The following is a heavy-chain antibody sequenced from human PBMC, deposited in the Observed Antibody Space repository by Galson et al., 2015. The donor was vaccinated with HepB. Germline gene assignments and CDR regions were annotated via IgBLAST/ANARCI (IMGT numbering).Heavy chain of an antibody. CDR3: ATGAAAGTFSHYYYGMDV. CDR1: GGSFSGYY. V-gene: IGHV4-34*01. Sequence: ETLSLTCAVYGGSFSGYYWSWIRQPPGKGLEWIGEINHSGSTNYNPSLKSRVTISVDTSKNQFSLKLSSVTAADTAVYYCATGAAAGTFSHYYYGMDVWGQGTTVTVSS. D-gene: IGHD6-13*01. CDR2: INHSGST. J-gene: IGHJ6*02.